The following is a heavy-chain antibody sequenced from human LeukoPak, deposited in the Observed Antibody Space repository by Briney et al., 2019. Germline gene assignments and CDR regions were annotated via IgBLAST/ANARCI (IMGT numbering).Heavy chain of an antibody. Sequence: GGSLRLSCAASGFTFSSYAMSWVRQAPGKGLEWVSAISGSGGSTYYADSVKGRFTISRDNSKNTLYLQMNSLRAEDTAAYYCAKDGSYYDQSEVYYYYMDVWGKGTTVTVSS. CDR1: GFTFSSYA. V-gene: IGHV3-23*01. CDR2: ISGSGGST. D-gene: IGHD3-22*01. J-gene: IGHJ6*03. CDR3: AKDGSYYDQSEVYYYYMDV.